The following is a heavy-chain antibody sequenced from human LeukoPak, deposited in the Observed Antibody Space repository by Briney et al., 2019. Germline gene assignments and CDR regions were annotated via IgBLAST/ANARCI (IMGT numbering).Heavy chain of an antibody. D-gene: IGHD3-16*02. CDR1: GFTFSSYA. CDR2: ISSSSSYI. V-gene: IGHV3-21*01. J-gene: IGHJ4*02. Sequence: GGSLRLSCAASGFTFSSYAMHWVRQAPGKGLEWVSSISSSSSYIYYADSVRGRFTISRDNAKSSLYLQMNSLRAEDTAVYYCAREDVYYDYVWGSYRYLDYWGQGTLVTVSS. CDR3: AREDVYYDYVWGSYRYLDY.